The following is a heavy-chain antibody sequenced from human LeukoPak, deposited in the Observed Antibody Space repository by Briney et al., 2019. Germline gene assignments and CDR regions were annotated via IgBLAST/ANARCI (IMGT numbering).Heavy chain of an antibody. D-gene: IGHD5-18*01. CDR1: GGSLSFSDW. Sequence: SETLSLTCGVSGGSLSFSDWLNWVRQTPGKGLEWIGEIYYGGSTNYNPSLKSRVTISVDTSKNQFSLKLSSVTAADTAVYYCARGSPLRYSYGFNYYYGMDVWGQGTTVTVSS. V-gene: IGHV4-4*02. CDR2: IYYGGST. J-gene: IGHJ6*02. CDR3: ARGSPLRYSYGFNYYYGMDV.